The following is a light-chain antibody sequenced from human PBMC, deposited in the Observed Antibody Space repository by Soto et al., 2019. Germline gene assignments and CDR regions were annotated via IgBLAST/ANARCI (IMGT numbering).Light chain of an antibody. CDR3: QQSYSTPPT. Sequence: DIQMTQSPPSLSVSVGDRVTITCRASQSIAKYINWYQQKPGKAPKLLIHAASSLQSWVPSRFSGSGSGTDFTLSLNNLQPEDFATYYCQQSYSTPPTFGQGTRLDIK. J-gene: IGKJ5*01. CDR2: AAS. CDR1: QSIAKY. V-gene: IGKV1-39*01.